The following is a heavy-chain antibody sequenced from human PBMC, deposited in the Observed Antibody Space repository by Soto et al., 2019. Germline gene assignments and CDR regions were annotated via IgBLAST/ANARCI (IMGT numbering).Heavy chain of an antibody. J-gene: IGHJ6*03. CDR2: ISGSGGST. Sequence: GGSLRLSCAASGFTISSYAMSWVRQAPGKGLEWVSAISGSGGSTYYADSVKGRFTISRDNSKNTLYLQMNSLRAEDTAVYYCAKDDYGYGYYYYMYVWGKGTTVTVSS. CDR3: AKDDYGYGYYYYMYV. V-gene: IGHV3-23*01. D-gene: IGHD3-16*01. CDR1: GFTISSYA.